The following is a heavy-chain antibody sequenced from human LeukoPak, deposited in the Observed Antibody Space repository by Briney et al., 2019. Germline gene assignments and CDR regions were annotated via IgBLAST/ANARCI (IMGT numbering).Heavy chain of an antibody. V-gene: IGHV4-30-4*01. Sequence: PSETLSLTCTVSGGSISSGDYYWSWIRQPPGKVLEWIGYIYYSGSTYYNPSLKSRVTISVDTSKNQFSLKLSSVTAADTAMYYCARGRYGDFSLGYWGQGTLVTVSS. CDR1: GGSISSGDYY. D-gene: IGHD4-17*01. CDR3: ARGRYGDFSLGY. CDR2: IYYSGST. J-gene: IGHJ4*02.